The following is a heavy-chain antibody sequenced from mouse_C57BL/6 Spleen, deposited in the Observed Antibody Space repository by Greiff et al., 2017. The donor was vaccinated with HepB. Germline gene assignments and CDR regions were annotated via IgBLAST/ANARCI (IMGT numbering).Heavy chain of an antibody. J-gene: IGHJ3*01. CDR2: ILPGSGST. CDR3: GRGGGVDGYYEGFAY. Sequence: QVQLQQSGAELMKPGASVKLSCKATGYTFTGYWIEWVKQRPGHGLEWIGEILPGSGSTNYNEKFKGKATFTADKSSNTAYMQLSSLATEDSAIYYGGRGGGVDGYYEGFAYWGQGTLVTVSA. CDR1: GYTFTGYW. V-gene: IGHV1-9*01. D-gene: IGHD2-3*01.